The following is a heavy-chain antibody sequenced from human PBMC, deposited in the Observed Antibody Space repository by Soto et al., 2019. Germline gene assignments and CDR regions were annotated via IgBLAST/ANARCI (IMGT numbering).Heavy chain of an antibody. CDR2: IYYSGNT. D-gene: IGHD3-22*01. CDR1: GGSISSGGYY. Sequence: SETLSLTCTVSGGSISSGGYYWRWIRQHPGKGLEWIGYIYYSGNTYYNPSLKSRVTISEDTSKNQFSLKLSSVTAADTAVYYCARATYYYDSSGYSDRVLDYWGQGTLVTVPS. J-gene: IGHJ4*02. CDR3: ARATYYYDSSGYSDRVLDY. V-gene: IGHV4-31*03.